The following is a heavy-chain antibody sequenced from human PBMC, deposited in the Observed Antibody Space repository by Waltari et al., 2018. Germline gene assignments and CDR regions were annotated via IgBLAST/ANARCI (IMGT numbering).Heavy chain of an antibody. CDR2: IYHSGRT. CDR1: GYSISSGYF. Sequence: QVQLQESGPGLVKPSETLSLTCAVSGYSISSGYFWGWIRQPPGKGLEWIGSIYHSGRTSYNPSLNSRVTISVDTSKNQFSLKLSSVTAADTAVYYCARNSGNYSFFYWGQGTLVTVSS. CDR3: ARNSGNYSFFY. J-gene: IGHJ4*02. V-gene: IGHV4-38-2*01. D-gene: IGHD1-26*01.